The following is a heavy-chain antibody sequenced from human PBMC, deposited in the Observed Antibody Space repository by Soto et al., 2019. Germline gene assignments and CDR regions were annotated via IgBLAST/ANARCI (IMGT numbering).Heavy chain of an antibody. V-gene: IGHV4-31*03. D-gene: IGHD4-4*01. Sequence: SETLSLTCTGSGGSISSGGYYCSWIRQHPGKGLEWIGYIYYSESTYYNPSLKSRVIISVDTSKNQFSLKLSSVTAADTAVYYCARARTTVTTLGGGMDVWGQGTTVTVSS. CDR1: GGSISSGGYY. CDR3: ARARTTVTTLGGGMDV. CDR2: IYYSEST. J-gene: IGHJ6*02.